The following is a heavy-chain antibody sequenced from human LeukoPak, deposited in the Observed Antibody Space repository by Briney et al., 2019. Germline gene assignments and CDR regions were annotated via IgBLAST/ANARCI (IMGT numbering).Heavy chain of an antibody. J-gene: IGHJ4*02. V-gene: IGHV7-4-1*02. CDR3: ARDPGIAVAGGRGNFDY. Sequence: ASVKVSCKASGYTFTSYAMNWVRQAPGQGLEWMGWINTNTGNPTYAQGFTGRFVFSLDTSVSTAYLQISSLKAEDTAVYYCARDPGIAVAGGRGNFDYWGQGTLVTVSS. CDR1: GYTFTSYA. CDR2: INTNTGNP. D-gene: IGHD6-19*01.